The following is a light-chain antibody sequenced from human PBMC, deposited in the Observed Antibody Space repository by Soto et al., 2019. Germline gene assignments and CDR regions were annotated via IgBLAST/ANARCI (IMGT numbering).Light chain of an antibody. CDR1: QSVSSN. CDR2: GAS. J-gene: IGKJ1*01. V-gene: IGKV3-15*01. CDR3: QQYNSWRS. Sequence: EIVLTQSPATLSVSPGEGATLSCRASQSVSSNLAWYQQKRGQAPRLLIYGASTRAAGIPARFSGSGSGTDFSLTISSLQSEEFAVYYCQQYNSWRSFGQGTKVESK.